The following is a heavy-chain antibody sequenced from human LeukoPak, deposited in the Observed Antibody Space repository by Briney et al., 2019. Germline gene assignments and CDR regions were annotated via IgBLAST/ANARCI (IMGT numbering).Heavy chain of an antibody. CDR2: IHYSGST. CDR3: ARNRRYYDTRGYYYYYYMDV. V-gene: IGHV4-39*07. Sequence: SETLSLTCTVSGGSISSSSYYWGWIRQPPGKGLEWIGSIHYSGSTNYNPSLKSRVTISVDTSKNQFSLKLSSVTAADTAVYYCARNRRYYDTRGYYYYYYMDVWGKGTAVTISS. D-gene: IGHD3-22*01. J-gene: IGHJ6*03. CDR1: GGSISSSSYY.